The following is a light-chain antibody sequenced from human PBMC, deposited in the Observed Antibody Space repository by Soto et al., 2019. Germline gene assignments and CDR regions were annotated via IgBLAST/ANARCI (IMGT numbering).Light chain of an antibody. CDR3: QQSYSTPLT. Sequence: DIQMTPSPSSLSASVGDRVTITCRASQSISSYLNWYQQKPGKAPKLLIYAASSLQSGVPSRFSGSGSGTDFTLTISSLQPEDFATYYCQQSYSTPLTGGGGTKVEIK. CDR2: AAS. CDR1: QSISSY. J-gene: IGKJ4*01. V-gene: IGKV1-39*01.